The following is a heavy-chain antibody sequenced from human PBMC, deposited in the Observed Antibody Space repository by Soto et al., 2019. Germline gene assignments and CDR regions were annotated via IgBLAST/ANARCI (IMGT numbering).Heavy chain of an antibody. V-gene: IGHV4-34*01. CDR3: ARWREIGYYYGSGADYYYGMDV. CDR1: GESFSRYY. CDR2: INHSGST. Sequence: SETLSLTCAVYGESFSRYYWNWIRQPPGKGLEWIGEINHSGSTNYNPSLKSRVTISVDTSKNQFSLKLSSVTAADTAVYYCARWREIGYYYGSGADYYYGMDVWGQGTTVTVSS. J-gene: IGHJ6*02. D-gene: IGHD3-10*01.